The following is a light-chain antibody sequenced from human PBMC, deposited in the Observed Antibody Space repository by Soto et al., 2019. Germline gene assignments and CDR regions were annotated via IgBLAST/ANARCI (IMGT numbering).Light chain of an antibody. CDR1: SSDVGGYNY. CDR2: EVI. J-gene: IGLJ1*01. Sequence: QSALTQPPSASGSPGQSVTISCTGTSSDVGGYNYVSWYQHHPGKAPKLMIYEVIKRPSGVPDRVSGSKSGNTASLTVSGLQAEDEADYYCCSYAGRYTYVFGSGTKVTVL. V-gene: IGLV2-8*01. CDR3: CSYAGRYTYV.